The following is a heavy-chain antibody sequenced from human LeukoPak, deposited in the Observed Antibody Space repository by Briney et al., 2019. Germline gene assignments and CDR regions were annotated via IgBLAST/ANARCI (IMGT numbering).Heavy chain of an antibody. CDR2: IYNSGST. CDR3: ARSKGGSYGP. J-gene: IGHJ5*02. CDR1: GASITSYY. Sequence: KPSETLSLTCTVSGASITSYYWNWVRQPPGKGLEWIGYIYNSGSTNYNPSLKSRVTISVDTSKNQFSLKLSSVTAADTAVYYCARSKGGSYGPWGQGTLVTVSS. V-gene: IGHV4-59*01. D-gene: IGHD1-26*01.